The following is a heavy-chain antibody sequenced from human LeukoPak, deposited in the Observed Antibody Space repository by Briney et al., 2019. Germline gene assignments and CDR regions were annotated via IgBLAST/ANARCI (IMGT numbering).Heavy chain of an antibody. CDR2: IYYSGST. J-gene: IGHJ4*02. V-gene: IGHV4-59*08. CDR3: ARQWYGSGWSRGPTTQYYFDY. Sequence: SETLSLTCTVSGGSINRYYWSWIRQSPGKGLEWIGYIYYSGSTNYNPSLKSRVTISVDTSKNQFSLKLNSVTAADTAVYFCARQWYGSGWSRGPTTQYYFDYWGQGTLVTVSS. D-gene: IGHD6-19*01. CDR1: GGSINRYY.